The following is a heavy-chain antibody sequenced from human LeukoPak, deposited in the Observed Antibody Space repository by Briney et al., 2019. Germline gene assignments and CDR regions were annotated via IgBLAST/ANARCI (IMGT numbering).Heavy chain of an antibody. CDR3: AREIARLWTGVDY. D-gene: IGHD5-18*01. CDR2: IYHSGST. V-gene: IGHV4-38-2*02. CDR1: GYSISSGYY. J-gene: IGHJ4*02. Sequence: SETLSLTCTVSGYSISSGYYWGWIRPPPGKGLEWIGSIYHSGSTYYNPSLKSRVTISVDTSKNQFSLKLSSVTAADTAVYYCAREIARLWTGVDYWGQGTLVTVSS.